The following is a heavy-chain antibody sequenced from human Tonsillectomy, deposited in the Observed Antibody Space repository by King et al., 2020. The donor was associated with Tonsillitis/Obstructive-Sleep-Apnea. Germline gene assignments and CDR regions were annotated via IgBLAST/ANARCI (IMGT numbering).Heavy chain of an antibody. CDR3: ARDRHVVVPAAMPYIIDDY. D-gene: IGHD2-2*01. Sequence: AQLVQSGAEVKKPGASVKVSCKASGYTFTSYGISWVRQAPGQGLEWMGWISAYNGNTNYAQKLQGRGTMTTDTSTSTAYMELRSLRSDDTAVYYCARDRHVVVPAAMPYIIDDYWGQGTLVTVSS. V-gene: IGHV1-18*01. CDR1: GYTFTSYG. J-gene: IGHJ4*02. CDR2: ISAYNGNT.